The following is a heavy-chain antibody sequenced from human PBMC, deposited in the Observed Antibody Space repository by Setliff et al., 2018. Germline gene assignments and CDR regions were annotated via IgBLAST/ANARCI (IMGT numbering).Heavy chain of an antibody. CDR2: IYHRGST. D-gene: IGHD3-3*01. J-gene: IGHJ4*02. V-gene: IGHV4-39*01. CDR1: GGSISSSNYY. Sequence: SETLSLTYTVSGGSISSSNYYWGWIRQPPGKGLEWIGSIYHRGSTYYNPSLKSRVTISVDTSNNHFSLKLSSVTAADTAVYYCARHFRSSKVQFLEYLTDYYFDSWGQGTLVTVSS. CDR3: ARHFRSSKVQFLEYLTDYYFDS.